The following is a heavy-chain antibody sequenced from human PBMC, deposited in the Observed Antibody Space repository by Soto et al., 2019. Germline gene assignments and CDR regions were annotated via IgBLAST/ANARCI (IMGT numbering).Heavy chain of an antibody. Sequence: EVQLVQSGAEVKKPGATVKISCKVSGYIFTDYYVYWVQQAPGKGLEWMGFLDPEDGETMYAEKFQGRITITADTSTETAYMELSSLRSEDTAVHYCATASSIGGRLWYFDLWGRGTLVTVSS. J-gene: IGHJ2*01. CDR1: GYIFTDYY. D-gene: IGHD6-6*01. V-gene: IGHV1-69-2*01. CDR2: LDPEDGET. CDR3: ATASSIGGRLWYFDL.